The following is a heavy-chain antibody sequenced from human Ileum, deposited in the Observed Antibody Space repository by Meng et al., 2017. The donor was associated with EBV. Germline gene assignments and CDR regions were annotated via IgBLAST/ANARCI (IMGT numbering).Heavy chain of an antibody. Sequence: QAQLQQWGAGLLKPSETLSLTCAVYGGSFSGYYWSWIRQPPGKGLEWIGEINHSGSTNYNPSLKSRVTISVDTSKNQFSLKLSSVTAADTAVYYCARGNKVSDRGFDYWGQGTLVTVSS. V-gene: IGHV4-34*01. CDR1: GGSFSGYY. D-gene: IGHD3-10*01. CDR2: INHSGST. J-gene: IGHJ4*02. CDR3: ARGNKVSDRGFDY.